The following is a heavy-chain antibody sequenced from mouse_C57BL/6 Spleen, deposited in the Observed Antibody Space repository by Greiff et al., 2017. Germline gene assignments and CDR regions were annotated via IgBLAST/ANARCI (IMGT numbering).Heavy chain of an antibody. J-gene: IGHJ2*01. CDR2: IYPGSGST. CDR1: GYTFTSYW. D-gene: IGHD3-1*01. Sequence: QVQLQQPGAELVKPGASVKMSCKASGYTFTSYWITWVKQRPGQGLEWIGDIYPGSGSTNYNEKFKSKATLTVDTSSSTAYMQLSSLTSEDSAVYYCARSLTQEDYFDYWGQGTTLTVSS. CDR3: ARSLTQEDYFDY. V-gene: IGHV1-55*01.